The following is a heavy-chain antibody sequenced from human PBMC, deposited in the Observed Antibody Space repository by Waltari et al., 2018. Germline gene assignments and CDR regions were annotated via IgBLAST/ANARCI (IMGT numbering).Heavy chain of an antibody. CDR3: VGGYYDSSGYSFDY. CDR2: IYYSGST. D-gene: IGHD3-22*01. Sequence: QVQLQESGPGLVKLSETLSLTCTVSGGSISSYYWSWIRQPPGKGLEWIVYIYYSGSTNYNPSLKSRVTISVDTSKNQFSLKLSSVTAAYTAVYYCVGGYYDSSGYSFDYWGQGTLVTVSS. CDR1: GGSISSYY. J-gene: IGHJ4*02. V-gene: IGHV4-59*01.